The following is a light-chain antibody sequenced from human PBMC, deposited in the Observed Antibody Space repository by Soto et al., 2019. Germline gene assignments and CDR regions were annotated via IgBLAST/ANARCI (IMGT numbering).Light chain of an antibody. J-gene: IGKJ2*01. CDR3: QQLNSYWYT. CDR1: QGISSY. CDR2: GAS. Sequence: DIQLTQSPSFLSASVGDRVTITCRASQGISSYLAWYQQKPGKAPKLLINGASTLQSGVPSRFSGSGSGTEFTLTSNRLQPEDIGTYYCQQLNSYWYTFGQGTKLEI. V-gene: IGKV1-9*01.